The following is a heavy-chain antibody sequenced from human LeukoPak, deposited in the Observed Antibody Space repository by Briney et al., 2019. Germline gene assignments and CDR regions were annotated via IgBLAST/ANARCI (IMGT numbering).Heavy chain of an antibody. CDR2: ISGYNGNT. CDR1: GYSFTSYG. CDR3: ARGSLTRDYYYYGMDV. V-gene: IGHV1-18*01. J-gene: IGHJ6*02. Sequence: ASVKVSCKTSGYSFTSYGISWVRQAPGQGLEWMGWISGYNGNTNYAQKLQGRVTMTTDTSTSTAYMELWSLRSDDTAVYYCARGSLTRDYYYYGMDVWGQGTTVTVSS. D-gene: IGHD3-9*01.